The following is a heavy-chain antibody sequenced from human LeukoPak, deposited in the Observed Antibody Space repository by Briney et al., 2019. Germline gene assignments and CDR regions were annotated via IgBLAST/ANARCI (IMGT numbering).Heavy chain of an antibody. CDR2: INHSGST. CDR1: GGSFSGYY. Sequence: SETLSLTCAVYGGSFSGYYWSWIRQPPGKGLEWIGEINHSGSTNYNPSLKSRVTISVDTSKNQFSLKLSSVTAADTAVYYCASTRQQLVYYYWGQGTLVTGSS. CDR3: ASTRQQLVYYY. J-gene: IGHJ4*02. V-gene: IGHV4-34*01. D-gene: IGHD6-13*01.